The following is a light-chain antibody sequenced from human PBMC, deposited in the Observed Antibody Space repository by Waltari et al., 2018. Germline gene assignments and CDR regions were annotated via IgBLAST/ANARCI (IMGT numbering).Light chain of an antibody. J-gene: IGLJ2*01. CDR1: SSDVGNYKL. Sequence: QSALTQPASVSGSPGQSITISCTGTSSDVGNYKLVSWYQQHPGKAPKLMIYAVSKRPSGVSDRFSGSKSGDMASLTISGLQPEDEAEYFCSSYAGSSKGVFGGGTKVTVL. CDR2: AVS. CDR3: SSYAGSSKGV. V-gene: IGLV2-23*02.